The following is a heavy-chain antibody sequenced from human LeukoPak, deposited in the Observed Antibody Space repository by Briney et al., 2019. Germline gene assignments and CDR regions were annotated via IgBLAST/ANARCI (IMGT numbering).Heavy chain of an antibody. CDR3: AREAKYSGDAFDI. V-gene: IGHV1-69*05. D-gene: IGHD1-26*01. Sequence: SVKVSCKASGGTFSSYAISWVRQAPGQGLEWMGGIIPIFGTANYAQKFQGRVTITTDESTGTAYMELSSLRSEDTAVYYCAREAKYSGDAFDIWGQGTMVTVSS. J-gene: IGHJ3*02. CDR2: IIPIFGTA. CDR1: GGTFSSYA.